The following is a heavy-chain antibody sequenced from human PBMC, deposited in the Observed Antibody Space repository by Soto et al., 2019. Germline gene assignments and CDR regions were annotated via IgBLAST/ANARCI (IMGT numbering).Heavy chain of an antibody. J-gene: IGHJ5*02. Sequence: PSETLSLTCTVSGGSISSSGYYWGWIRHPPGKGLEWIGSIYYSGSTSYNPSLKSRVTMSVDTSKNQLSLKLSSVTAADTAVYYCARLHCNSPNCVPLDPWXQGTLVTVSS. CDR3: ARLHCNSPNCVPLDP. D-gene: IGHD2-2*01. CDR1: GGSISSSGYY. V-gene: IGHV4-39*01. CDR2: IYYSGST.